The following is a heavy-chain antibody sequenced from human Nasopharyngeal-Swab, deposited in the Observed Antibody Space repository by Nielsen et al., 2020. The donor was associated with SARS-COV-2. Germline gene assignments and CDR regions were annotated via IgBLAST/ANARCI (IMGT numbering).Heavy chain of an antibody. D-gene: IGHD3-10*01. V-gene: IGHV3-11*06. CDR2: ISSSSSYT. J-gene: IGHJ4*02. CDR1: GFTFSDYY. Sequence: GESLKISCAASGFTFSDYYMSWIRQAPGKGPEWVSYISSSSSYTNYADSVKGRFTISRDNAKNSLYLQMNSLRAEDTAVYYCASRVRGGRYFDYWGQGTLVTVSS. CDR3: ASRVRGGRYFDY.